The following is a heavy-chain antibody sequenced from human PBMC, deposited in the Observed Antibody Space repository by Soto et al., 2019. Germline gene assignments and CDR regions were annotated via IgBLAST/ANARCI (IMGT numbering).Heavy chain of an antibody. Sequence: ASVKVSCKASGYTFTTYGISWVRQAPGQGLEWMGWISPYNGTTRYAEKFQGEMTMTTDTATSTAYMDLRSLRSDDTAVYYCARDGERDTGLNFYYYLHGMDAWGQGTRVTVSS. CDR3: ARDGERDTGLNFYYYLHGMDA. CDR1: GYTFTTYG. J-gene: IGHJ6*02. V-gene: IGHV1-18*04. CDR2: ISPYNGTT. D-gene: IGHD1-1*01.